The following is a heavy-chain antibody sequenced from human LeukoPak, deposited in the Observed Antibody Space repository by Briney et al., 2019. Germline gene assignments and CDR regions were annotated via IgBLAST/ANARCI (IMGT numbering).Heavy chain of an antibody. CDR3: ARDRTTDYGDEVGLDY. V-gene: IGHV1-18*01. CDR2: ISAYNGNT. Sequence: ASVKVSCKASGYTFTSYGISWVRQAPGQGFEWMGGISAYNGNTNYAQKLQGRVTMTTDTSTSTASMELRSLRSDDTAVYYCARDRTTDYGDEVGLDYWGQGTLVTVSS. D-gene: IGHD4-17*01. J-gene: IGHJ4*02. CDR1: GYTFTSYG.